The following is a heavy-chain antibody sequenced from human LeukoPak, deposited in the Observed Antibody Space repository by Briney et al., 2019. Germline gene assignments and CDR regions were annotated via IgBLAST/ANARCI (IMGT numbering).Heavy chain of an antibody. J-gene: IGHJ5*02. V-gene: IGHV1-8*01. Sequence: ASVKVSCEPSVYTFTIYNIHCVPQAPEQGRECVWWMNPKRGNTRYAQTLRRRVTITRDTTISTAYMEMRRLRSEDTAVYYCASGEGGRYFAWSENWFDPWGQGTLVTVSS. CDR2: MNPKRGNT. D-gene: IGHD3-9*01. CDR1: VYTFTIYN. CDR3: ASGEGGRYFAWSENWFDP.